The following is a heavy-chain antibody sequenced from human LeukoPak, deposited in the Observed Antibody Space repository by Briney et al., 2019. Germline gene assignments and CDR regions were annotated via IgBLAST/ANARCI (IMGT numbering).Heavy chain of an antibody. Sequence: GGSLRLSCAASGFTFSTYAMSWVRQAPGKGLEWVSHFGGSGGSIYYADSVKGRFTISRDNSKNTLYLQMNSLRAEDTAVYYCARARGYYGSGTFDYWGQGTLVTVSS. CDR2: FGGSGGSI. D-gene: IGHD3-10*01. J-gene: IGHJ4*02. CDR3: ARARGYYGSGTFDY. V-gene: IGHV3-23*01. CDR1: GFTFSTYA.